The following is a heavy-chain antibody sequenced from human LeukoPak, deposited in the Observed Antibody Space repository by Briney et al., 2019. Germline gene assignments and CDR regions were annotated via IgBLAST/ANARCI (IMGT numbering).Heavy chain of an antibody. CDR1: GYTFTSYG. Sequence: ASVKVSCKASGYTFTSYGISWVRQAPGQGLEWMGWISAYNGNTNYAQKLQGRVTMTTDTSTSTAYMELRSLRSDDTAVYYCARQIAVAGKAGFDYWGQGTPVTVSS. D-gene: IGHD6-19*01. J-gene: IGHJ4*02. CDR3: ARQIAVAGKAGFDY. CDR2: ISAYNGNT. V-gene: IGHV1-18*01.